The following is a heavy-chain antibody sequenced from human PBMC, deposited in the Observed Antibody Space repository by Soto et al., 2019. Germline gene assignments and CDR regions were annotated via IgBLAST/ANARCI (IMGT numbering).Heavy chain of an antibody. CDR1: GGSISSGGYY. J-gene: IGHJ5*02. CDR3: ARDHRYYDSIRGWVDP. V-gene: IGHV4-31*03. CDR2: IYYSGST. D-gene: IGHD3-22*01. Sequence: QVQLQESGPGLVKPSQTLSLTCTVSGGSISSGGYYWSWIRQHPGKGLEWSGYIYYSGSTYYNPSLQSRVIISVDTSKNQFSLKLSSVTSADTALYYFARDHRYYDSIRGWVDPWGQGTLVTVSS.